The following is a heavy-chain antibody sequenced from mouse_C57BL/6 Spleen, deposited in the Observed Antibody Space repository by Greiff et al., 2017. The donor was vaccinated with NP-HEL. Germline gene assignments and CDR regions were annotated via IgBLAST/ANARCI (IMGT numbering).Heavy chain of an antibody. Sequence: QVHVKQSGAELARPGASVKLSCKASGYTFTSYGISWVKQRTGQGLEWIGEIYPRSGNTYYNEKFKGKATLTADKSSSTAYMELRSLTSEDSAVYFCASELREDYFNDWGQGTTLTDSS. CDR1: GYTFTSYG. D-gene: IGHD3-2*02. CDR2: IYPRSGNT. J-gene: IGHJ2*01. CDR3: ASELREDYFND. V-gene: IGHV1-81*01.